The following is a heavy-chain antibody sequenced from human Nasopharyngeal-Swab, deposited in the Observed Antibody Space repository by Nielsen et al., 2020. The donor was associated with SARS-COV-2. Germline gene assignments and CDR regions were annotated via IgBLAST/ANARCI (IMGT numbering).Heavy chain of an antibody. CDR1: GGSFSGYY. V-gene: IGHV4-34*01. D-gene: IGHD6-13*01. Sequence: SETLSLTCAVYGGSFSGYYWSWIRQPPGKGLEWIGEINHSGSTNYNPSLKSRVTISVDTSKNQFSLKLSSVTAADTAVYYCARGRSYSSSWYNYYGMDVRGQGTTVTVSS. CDR3: ARGRSYSSSWYNYYGMDV. CDR2: INHSGST. J-gene: IGHJ6*02.